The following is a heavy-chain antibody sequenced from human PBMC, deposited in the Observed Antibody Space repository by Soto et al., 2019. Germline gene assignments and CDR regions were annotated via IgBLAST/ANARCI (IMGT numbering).Heavy chain of an antibody. Sequence: QVQLVQSGAEGKKPGASVKISCTASGYTFTSHAMHWVRQAPGQRLAWMGWINPGNGQTEYSQKLQGSVTITRHTSASTAYMELNSLTAEDTALYFCASEPQAGDVYYCDYWGQGTLVTVSS. J-gene: IGHJ4*02. CDR2: INPGNGQT. D-gene: IGHD2-21*02. V-gene: IGHV1-3*01. CDR3: ASEPQAGDVYYCDY. CDR1: GYTFTSHA.